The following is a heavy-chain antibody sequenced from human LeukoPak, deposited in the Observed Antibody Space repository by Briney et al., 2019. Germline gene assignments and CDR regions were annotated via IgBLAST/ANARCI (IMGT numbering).Heavy chain of an antibody. CDR3: ARDLVMRYSSSTFDY. D-gene: IGHD6-6*01. J-gene: IGHJ4*02. Sequence: GGSLRLSCAVSGFTVSTYEMNWVRQAPGKGLEWVSYISSSGSTIYYADSVKGRFTISRDNAKNSLYLQMNSLRAEDTAVYYCARDLVMRYSSSTFDYWGQGTLVTVSS. CDR1: GFTVSTYE. V-gene: IGHV3-48*03. CDR2: ISSSGSTI.